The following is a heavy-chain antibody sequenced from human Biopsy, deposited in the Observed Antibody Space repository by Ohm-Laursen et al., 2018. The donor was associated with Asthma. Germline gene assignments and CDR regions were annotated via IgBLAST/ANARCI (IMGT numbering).Heavy chain of an antibody. V-gene: IGHV1-2*06. CDR1: AYTFIGYH. D-gene: IGHD7-27*01. J-gene: IGHJ5*02. Sequence: SSVKVSCKASAYTFIGYHLHWVRQAPGEGLEWMGRINPNGGATIYAQKFQGRVTMTRDTSVSTAYMELSRLTSDDTAVYYCARVQKSPGDRWFDPWGQGTLVTVSS. CDR3: ARVQKSPGDRWFDP. CDR2: INPNGGAT.